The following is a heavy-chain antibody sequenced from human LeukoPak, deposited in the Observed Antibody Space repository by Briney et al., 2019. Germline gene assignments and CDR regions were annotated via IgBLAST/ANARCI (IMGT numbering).Heavy chain of an antibody. Sequence: GGSLRLSCAASEFTFSTYSMKWVRQAPGKGLEWVSSITSSGTYTYYADSVKGRFTIPRDNAKNSLYLQMNSLRAEDTAVYYCARDRHMITFGGVIVSGFDSWGQGTMVTVSS. CDR1: EFTFSTYS. V-gene: IGHV3-21*01. CDR3: ARDRHMITFGGVIVSGFDS. D-gene: IGHD3-16*02. CDR2: ITSSGTYT. J-gene: IGHJ3*02.